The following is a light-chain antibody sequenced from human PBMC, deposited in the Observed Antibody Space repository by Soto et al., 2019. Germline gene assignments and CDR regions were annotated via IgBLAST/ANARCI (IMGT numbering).Light chain of an antibody. V-gene: IGKV3-15*01. CDR2: GAS. CDR3: QQRSNWPPWT. CDR1: QTISTN. J-gene: IGKJ1*01. Sequence: EVVMTPSPATLSVSPVERATLSCRASQTISTNLAWYQQKPGQAPRLLIYGASTRATGIPARFSGSGSGTDFTLTISSLEPEDFAVYYCQQRSNWPPWTFGQGTKVDIK.